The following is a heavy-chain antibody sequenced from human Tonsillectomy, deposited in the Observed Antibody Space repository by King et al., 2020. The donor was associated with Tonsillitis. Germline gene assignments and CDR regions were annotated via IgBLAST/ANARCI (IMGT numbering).Heavy chain of an antibody. CDR3: ARTSGVSGGYYLVVNPFDY. D-gene: IGHD3-22*01. Sequence: VQLVESGGGVVQPGRSLRLSCAASGFTFSSYGMHWVRQAPGKGLEWVAVISYDGSNKYYADSVKGRFTISRDNSKNTLYLQMNSLRPEDTAVYYCARTSGVSGGYYLVVNPFDYWGQGTLVTVSS. J-gene: IGHJ4*02. CDR2: ISYDGSNK. CDR1: GFTFSSYG. V-gene: IGHV3-30*03.